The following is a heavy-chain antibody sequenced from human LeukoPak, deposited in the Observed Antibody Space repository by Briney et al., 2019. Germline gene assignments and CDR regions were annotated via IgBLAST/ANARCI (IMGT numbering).Heavy chain of an antibody. V-gene: IGHV3-7*03. J-gene: IGHJ6*02. CDR3: GMAMDV. CDR1: GFILNNYW. CDR2: IKEDGSEQ. Sequence: GGSLRLSCAASGFILNNYWMNWVRQAPGKGLEWVANIKEDGSEQYYVDSVKGRFTISRDNAKKSVYLQMNSLRAEDTAVYFCGMAMDVWGQGTTVTVSS.